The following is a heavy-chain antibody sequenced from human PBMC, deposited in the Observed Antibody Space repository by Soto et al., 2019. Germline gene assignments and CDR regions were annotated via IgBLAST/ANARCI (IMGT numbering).Heavy chain of an antibody. D-gene: IGHD2-2*01. CDR3: ARQYYCSSTSCYPY. J-gene: IGHJ4*02. CDR2: IDPSDSYT. CDR1: GYSFTSYW. V-gene: IGHV5-10-1*01. Sequence: GESLKISCKGSGYSFTSYWISWVRQMPGKGLEWMGRIDPSDSYTNYSPSFQGHVTTSADKSISTAYLQWSSLKASDTAMYYCARQYYCSSTSCYPYWGQGTLVTVSS.